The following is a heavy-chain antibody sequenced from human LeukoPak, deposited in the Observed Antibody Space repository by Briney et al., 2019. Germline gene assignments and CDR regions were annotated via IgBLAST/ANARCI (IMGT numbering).Heavy chain of an antibody. J-gene: IGHJ4*02. V-gene: IGHV3-74*01. CDR1: GFTFSSYW. CDR3: VRGFCSSTNCDGGNFDN. CDR2: IHSDGSST. D-gene: IGHD2-2*01. Sequence: LTGGSLRLSCAASGFTFSSYWMHWVRQAPGKGLVWVSRIHSDGSSTSYADSVKGRFTISRDNAKNTLYLQMNSLRDEDTAVYYCVRGFCSSTNCDGGNFDNWGQGTLVTVSS.